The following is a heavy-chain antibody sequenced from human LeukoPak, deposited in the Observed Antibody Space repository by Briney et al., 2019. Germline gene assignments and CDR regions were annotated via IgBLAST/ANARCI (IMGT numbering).Heavy chain of an antibody. CDR2: ISASGDAT. V-gene: IGHV3-23*01. CDR3: AKEVYNTGKAFDS. J-gene: IGHJ4*02. D-gene: IGHD1-14*01. Sequence: GGSLRLSCAASGFTFSSFAMSWVRQAPGKRLAWVSTISASGDATFYAVSVKARFTISRDNSKNTLSLQMNSLRAEDTAVYYCAKEVYNTGKAFDSWGQGALVTVSS. CDR1: GFTFSSFA.